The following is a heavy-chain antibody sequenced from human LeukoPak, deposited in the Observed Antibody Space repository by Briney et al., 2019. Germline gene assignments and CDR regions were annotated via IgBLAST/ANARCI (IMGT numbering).Heavy chain of an antibody. V-gene: IGHV3-23*01. CDR2: IGPESGDI. CDR3: AKYCGGGCFRNFDS. CDR1: GFTFSTFA. J-gene: IGHJ4*02. Sequence: GGSLRLSCAASGFTFSTFAMAWVRQAPGRGLEWVSVIGPESGDIRYSDSVKGRFTISRDNSKSTLFLQMNSLRADDTALYYCAKYCGGGCFRNFDSWGQGTRVTVSS. D-gene: IGHD2-21*02.